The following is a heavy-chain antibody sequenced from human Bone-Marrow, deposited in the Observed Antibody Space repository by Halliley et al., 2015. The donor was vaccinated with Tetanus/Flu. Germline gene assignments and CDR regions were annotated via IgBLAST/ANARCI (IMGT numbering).Heavy chain of an antibody. J-gene: IGHJ4*02. D-gene: IGHD1-1*01. Sequence: QLVQSGAEVKNPGASVKVSCKASGNTFTLYYVHWVRQAPGQGLEWMGIINPFGGSTNYPQKFQGRVTMTRDTSTGTVYMELSSLISADTAVYYCAMSTGTDLAYWGQGPLVTVSS. CDR2: INPFGGST. CDR3: AMSTGTDLAY. V-gene: IGHV1-46*01. CDR1: GNTFTLYY.